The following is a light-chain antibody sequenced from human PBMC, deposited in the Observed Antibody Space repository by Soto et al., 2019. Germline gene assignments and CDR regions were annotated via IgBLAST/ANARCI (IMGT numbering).Light chain of an antibody. J-gene: IGLJ2*01. CDR3: SSYTSSSTV. V-gene: IGLV2-8*01. CDR1: SSDVGAYIF. CDR2: DVN. Sequence: QSALTQPPSASGSPGQSVTISCTGTSSDVGAYIFVSWYQQHPGKAPKLMVYDVNRRPPGVPDRFFGSKSGNTASLTVSGLQAEDEADYYCSSYTSSSTVFGGGTKLTVL.